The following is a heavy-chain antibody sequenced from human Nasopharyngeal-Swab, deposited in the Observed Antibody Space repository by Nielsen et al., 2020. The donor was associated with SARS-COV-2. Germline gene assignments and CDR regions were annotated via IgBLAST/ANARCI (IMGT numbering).Heavy chain of an antibody. CDR1: GFTFSSYW. J-gene: IGHJ3*02. CDR3: ARSLILQRDAFDI. CDR2: INSDGSST. Sequence: GESLKISCAASGFTFSSYWMHWVRQAPGKGLAWVSRINSDGSSTSYADSVKGRFTISRDNAKNTLYLQMNSLRAEDTAVYYCARSLILQRDAFDIWGQGTMVTVSS. V-gene: IGHV3-74*01. D-gene: IGHD1-1*01.